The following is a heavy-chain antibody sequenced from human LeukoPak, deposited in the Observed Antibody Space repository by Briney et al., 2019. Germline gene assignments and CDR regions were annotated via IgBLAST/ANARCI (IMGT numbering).Heavy chain of an antibody. CDR1: GDSISSSDNY. CDR3: ARGSVRLDY. J-gene: IGHJ4*02. D-gene: IGHD4-17*01. Sequence: SETLSLTCTVSGDSISSSDNYWSWIRQPAGKGLEWIGRISPSGSTIYNPSLKSRVTPSVDTSKNQFSLKLTSVTAADTAIYYCARGSVRLDYWGQGTLVTVSS. V-gene: IGHV4-61*02. CDR2: ISPSGST.